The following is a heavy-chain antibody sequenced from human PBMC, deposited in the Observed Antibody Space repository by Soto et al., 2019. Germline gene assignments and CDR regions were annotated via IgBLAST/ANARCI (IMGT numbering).Heavy chain of an antibody. V-gene: IGHV1-18*01. Sequence: QAQMVQSGPEVKKPGASVKVSCTASGYRFNTYGISWVRQAPGQGLEWMGRISSYNVDTNYAEKFEDRLTMTTDTSTNTVYMELKCLTSDDTAVYFCSRGHGEIIGAMAVWGQETSVTVSS. D-gene: IGHD3-3*01. CDR3: SRGHGEIIGAMAV. J-gene: IGHJ6*02. CDR2: ISSYNVDT. CDR1: GYRFNTYG.